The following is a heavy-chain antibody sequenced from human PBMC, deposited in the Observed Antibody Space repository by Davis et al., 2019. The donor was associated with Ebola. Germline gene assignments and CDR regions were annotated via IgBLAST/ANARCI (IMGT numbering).Heavy chain of an antibody. J-gene: IGHJ6*02. CDR3: ARVRLGYCSSTSCYYYGMDV. Sequence: KVSCKGSGYSFTSYWIGWVRQMPGNGLEWMGIIYPGDSDTRYSPSFQGHVTISADKSISTAYLQWSSLKASDTAMYYCARVRLGYCSSTSCYYYGMDVWGQGTTVTVSS. V-gene: IGHV5-51*01. CDR1: GYSFTSYW. D-gene: IGHD2-2*01. CDR2: IYPGDSDT.